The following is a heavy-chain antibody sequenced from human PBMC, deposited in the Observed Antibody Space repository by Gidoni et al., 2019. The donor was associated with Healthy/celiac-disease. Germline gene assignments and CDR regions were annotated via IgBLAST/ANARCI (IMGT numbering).Heavy chain of an antibody. CDR2: ISGSGGST. V-gene: IGHV3-23*01. D-gene: IGHD1-7*01. Sequence: EVQLLESGGGLVQPGGSLRLSCAAPGFTLSSYAMSWVRQAPGKGLEWVSAISGSGGSTYYADSVKGRFTISRDNSKNTLYLQMNSLRAEDTAVYYCAKVSLASGTTDYWGQGTLVTVSS. CDR1: GFTLSSYA. J-gene: IGHJ4*02. CDR3: AKVSLASGTTDY.